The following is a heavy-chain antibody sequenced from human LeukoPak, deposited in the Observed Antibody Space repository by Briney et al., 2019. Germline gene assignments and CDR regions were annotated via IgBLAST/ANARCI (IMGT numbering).Heavy chain of an antibody. J-gene: IGHJ4*02. CDR2: IYYSGST. V-gene: IGHV4-34*01. CDR3: ARRVLRNCSSTSCYTDYYFDY. Sequence: SETLSLTCAVYGGSFSGYYWSWIRQPPGKGLEWIGSIYYSGSTYYNPSLKSRVTISVDTSKNQFSLKLSSVTAADTAVYYCARRVLRNCSSTSCYTDYYFDYWGQGTLVTVSS. D-gene: IGHD2-2*02. CDR1: GGSFSGYY.